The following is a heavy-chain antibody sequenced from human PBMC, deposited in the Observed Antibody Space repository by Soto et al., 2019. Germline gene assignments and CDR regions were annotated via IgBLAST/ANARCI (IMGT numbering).Heavy chain of an antibody. V-gene: IGHV4-59*01. CDR3: ESSATEGYYYYGMDV. CDR2: IYYSGST. CDR1: GGSISTYY. Sequence: SSECLSLTCTVAGGSISTYYWNWIRQTPGKGLEWIGYIYYSGSTNYNPSLKSRVTISVDTSKNQFSLKLSSVTAADTAVYYCESSATEGYYYYGMDVWGQGTTVTVSS. J-gene: IGHJ6*02.